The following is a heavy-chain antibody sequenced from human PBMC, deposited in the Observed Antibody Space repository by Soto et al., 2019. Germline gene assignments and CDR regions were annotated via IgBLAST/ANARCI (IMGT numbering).Heavy chain of an antibody. D-gene: IGHD6-13*01. CDR1: GDSISSSSYY. Sequence: PSETLSLTCTVSGDSISSSSYYWGWIRQPPGKGLEWIGGIYYSGTIYHNPSLKSRVTISVDTSKNQFSLKLSSVTAADTAVYYCAGVYLAAAGYYYYYGMAVWGQGPTVTVSS. CDR3: AGVYLAAAGYYYYYGMAV. J-gene: IGHJ6*02. CDR2: IYYSGTI. V-gene: IGHV4-39*01.